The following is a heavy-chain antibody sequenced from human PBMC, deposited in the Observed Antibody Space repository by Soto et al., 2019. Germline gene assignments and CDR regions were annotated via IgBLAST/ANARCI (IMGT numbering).Heavy chain of an antibody. CDR2: INPNSGGT. CDR3: ARDLSDSSGWDYYYYYGMDV. CDR1: GYTFTGYY. Sequence: ASVKVSCKASGYTFTGYYMHLVLQAAVQVLEWMGCINPNSGGTNYAQKFQGWVTMTRDTSISTAYMELSRLRSDDTAVYYCARDLSDSSGWDYYYYYGMDVWGQGTTVTVS. V-gene: IGHV1-2*04. J-gene: IGHJ6*02. D-gene: IGHD6-19*01.